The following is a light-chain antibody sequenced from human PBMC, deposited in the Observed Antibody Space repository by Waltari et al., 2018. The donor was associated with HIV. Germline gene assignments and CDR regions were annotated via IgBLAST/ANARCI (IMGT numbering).Light chain of an antibody. J-gene: IGKJ5*01. V-gene: IGKV1-39*01. CDR3: QQTYSVSIT. Sequence: IQLTQSPSSLSASLGDKVTITCRASQNIKTFVNLYQVRPGKAPRLLIYGVSELPTGVPSRFIGGGSGTDFTLTINNLQPEDFAAYFCQQTYSVSITFGPGTRLEI. CDR2: GVS. CDR1: QNIKTF.